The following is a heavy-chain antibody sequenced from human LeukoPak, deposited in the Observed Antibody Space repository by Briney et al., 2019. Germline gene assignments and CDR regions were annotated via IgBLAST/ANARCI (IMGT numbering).Heavy chain of an antibody. J-gene: IGHJ4*02. Sequence: GGSLRLSCAASGFTFSSYEMHWVRQAPGKGLGWVSSISSSSSYIYYADSVKGRFTISRDNAKNSLYLQMNSLRAEDTAVYYCARDLTNIVATVYYFDYWGQGTLVTVSS. D-gene: IGHD5-12*01. CDR1: GFTFSSYE. V-gene: IGHV3-21*01. CDR2: ISSSSSYI. CDR3: ARDLTNIVATVYYFDY.